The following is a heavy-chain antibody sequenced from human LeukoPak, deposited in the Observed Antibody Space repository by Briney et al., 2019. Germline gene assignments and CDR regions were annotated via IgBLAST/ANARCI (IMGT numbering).Heavy chain of an antibody. Sequence: SETLSLTCAVSGGSIISSSYNWGWIRQPPGKGLEWIGTIYHSGTTYYNPSLKSRVTISVDTSKNQFFLKLSSVTAADTAVYYRARLPTGYPNWFNPWGQGSLVTVSS. CDR3: ARLPTGYPNWFNP. CDR1: GGSIISSSYN. V-gene: IGHV4-39*01. J-gene: IGHJ5*02. CDR2: IYHSGTT. D-gene: IGHD3-9*01.